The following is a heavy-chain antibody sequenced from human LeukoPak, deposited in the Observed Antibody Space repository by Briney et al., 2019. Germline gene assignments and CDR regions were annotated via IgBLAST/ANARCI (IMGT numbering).Heavy chain of an antibody. CDR2: IYTSGST. Sequence: PSETLSLTCTVSGGSISSGSYYWSWIRQPAGKGLEWIGRIYTSGSTNYNPSLKSRVTMSVDTSKNQFSLKLSSVTAADTAVYYCARGRDYDFWSGDWYFQHWGQGTLVTVSS. J-gene: IGHJ1*01. V-gene: IGHV4-61*02. D-gene: IGHD3-3*01. CDR1: GGSISSGSYY. CDR3: ARGRDYDFWSGDWYFQH.